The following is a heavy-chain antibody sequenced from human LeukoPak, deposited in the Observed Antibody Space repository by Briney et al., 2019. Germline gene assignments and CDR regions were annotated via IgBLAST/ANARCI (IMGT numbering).Heavy chain of an antibody. CDR1: GFTFSSYA. CDR2: ISSNGGST. V-gene: IGHV3-64*01. D-gene: IGHD4-11*01. CDR3: ARDLRSNYTLGY. J-gene: IGHJ4*02. Sequence: GGSLRLSCAASGFTFSSYAMHWVRQAPGKGLEYVSAISSNGGSTYYANSVKGRFTISRDNSKNTLYLQMGSPRAEDMAVYYCARDLRSNYTLGYWGQGTLVTVSS.